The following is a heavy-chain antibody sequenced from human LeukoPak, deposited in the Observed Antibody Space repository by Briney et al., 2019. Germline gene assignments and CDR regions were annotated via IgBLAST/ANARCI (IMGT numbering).Heavy chain of an antibody. J-gene: IGHJ4*02. CDR2: INWNGGST. CDR1: GFPLDGYG. V-gene: IGHV3-20*03. CDR3: TTGSIAIYYYDISGYFGY. Sequence: GSLRLSFAASGFPLDGYGMSWVRQAPGKGLEWVSGINWNGGSTGYADSVKGRFTISRDNAKNSLYLQMNSLRAEDTALYYCTTGSIAIYYYDISGYFGYWGQGTLVTVSS. D-gene: IGHD3-22*01.